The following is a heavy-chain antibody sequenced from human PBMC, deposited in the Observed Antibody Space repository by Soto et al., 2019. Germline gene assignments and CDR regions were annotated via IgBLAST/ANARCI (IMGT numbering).Heavy chain of an antibody. D-gene: IGHD6-19*01. V-gene: IGHV3-30-3*01. CDR1: GFTFSSYA. J-gene: IGHJ5*02. CDR3: ARDLEVAVAGA. CDR2: ISYDGSNK. Sequence: QVQLVESGGGVVQPGRSLRLSCAASGFTFSSYAMHWVRQAPGKGLEWVAVISYDGSNKYYADSVKGRFTISRDNSKNTLYLQMNSLRAEDTAVYDGARDLEVAVAGAWGQGTLVTVSS.